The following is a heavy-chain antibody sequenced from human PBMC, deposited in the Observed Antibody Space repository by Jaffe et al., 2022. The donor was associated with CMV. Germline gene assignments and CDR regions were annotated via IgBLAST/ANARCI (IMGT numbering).Heavy chain of an antibody. CDR3: ATYDCSTNCYRNFDS. CDR1: GFTFSKYA. CDR2: IGASGGTT. Sequence: EVQLLESGGDLVQPGGSLRLSCAASGFTFSKYAVTWVRQAPGKGLEWVSGIGASGGTTYYAGSVRGRFTVSRDNSKNTVYLQMSSLRVEDTALYYCATYDCSTNCYRNFDSWGQGTLVTVSS. V-gene: IGHV3-23*01. J-gene: IGHJ4*02. D-gene: IGHD2-2*01.